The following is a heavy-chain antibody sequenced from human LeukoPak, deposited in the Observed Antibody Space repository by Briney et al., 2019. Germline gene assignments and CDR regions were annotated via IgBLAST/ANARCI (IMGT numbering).Heavy chain of an antibody. CDR3: ARVLVYDAFDI. CDR2: INHSGST. CDR1: GGSFSGYY. Sequence: PSETLSLTCAVYGGSFSGYYWGWIRQPPGKGLVWIGEINHSGSTNYNPSLKSRVTISVDTSKNQFSLKLSSVTAADTAVYYCARVLVYDAFDIWGQGTMVTVSS. V-gene: IGHV4-34*01. J-gene: IGHJ3*02. D-gene: IGHD1-14*01.